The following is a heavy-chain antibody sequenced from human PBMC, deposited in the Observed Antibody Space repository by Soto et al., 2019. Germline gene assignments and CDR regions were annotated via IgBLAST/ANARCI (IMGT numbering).Heavy chain of an antibody. V-gene: IGHV3-74*01. CDR1: GFTFSDYW. CDR3: ARLRAYYFDY. D-gene: IGHD2-21*01. J-gene: IGHJ4*02. CDR2: IKSDGSST. Sequence: EVQLVESGGGLVQPGGSLRLSCAASGFTFSDYWMHWVRQAPGEGLVWVSRIKSDGSSTSYADSVKGRFIISRDNAKNTLYLQMNSLRADDTAVYYCARLRAYYFDYWGLGTVVTVS.